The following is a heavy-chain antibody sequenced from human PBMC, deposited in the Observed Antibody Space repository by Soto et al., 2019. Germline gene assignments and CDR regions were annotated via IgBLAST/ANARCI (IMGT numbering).Heavy chain of an antibody. V-gene: IGHV1-8*01. J-gene: IGHJ6*03. CDR2: MNPNSGNT. Sequence: ASVKVSCKASGYTFTSYDINWVRQATGQGLEWMGWMNPNSGNTGYAQKFQGRVTMTRNTSISTAYMELSSLRSEDTAVYYCARVGPIAAAAAYYYYYMDVWGKGTTVTVSS. CDR3: ARVGPIAAAAAYYYYYMDV. CDR1: GYTFTSYD. D-gene: IGHD6-13*01.